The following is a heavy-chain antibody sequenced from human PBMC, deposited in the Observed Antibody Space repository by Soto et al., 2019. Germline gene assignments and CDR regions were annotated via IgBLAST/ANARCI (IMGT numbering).Heavy chain of an antibody. D-gene: IGHD1-26*01. V-gene: IGHV4-59*01. Sequence: SETLSLTCSVSGGSIKRYYWSWIRQPPGKGLEWIGYIYYSGTTNYNPSLKSRVTMSVDTSKNQFFLKLSSVTAADSAVYYCARYSGRYSYIWFGPWGQGTLVTVSS. CDR2: IYYSGTT. CDR1: GGSIKRYY. CDR3: ARYSGRYSYIWFGP. J-gene: IGHJ5*02.